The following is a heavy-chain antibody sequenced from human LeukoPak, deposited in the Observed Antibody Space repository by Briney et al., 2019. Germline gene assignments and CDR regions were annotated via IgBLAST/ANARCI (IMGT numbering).Heavy chain of an antibody. J-gene: IGHJ4*02. V-gene: IGHV3-23*01. CDR2: ISETGGGT. CDR1: GFTFATYA. Sequence: GGSLRLSCAASGFTFATYAMGWVRQSPGKGLERVSTISETGGGTHYANSVRGRFTISRDNSKNTLYLQMNNLRAEDTAIYYCDASDFWGQGTLVTVSS. CDR3: DASDF.